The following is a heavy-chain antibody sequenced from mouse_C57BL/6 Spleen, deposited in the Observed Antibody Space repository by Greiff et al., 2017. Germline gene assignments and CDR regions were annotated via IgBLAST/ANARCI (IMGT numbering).Heavy chain of an antibody. V-gene: IGHV1-43*01. CDR1: GYSFTGYY. CDR3: ARCPYGGYPHLDY. Sequence: VQLQQSGPELVKPGASVKISCKASGYSFTGYYMHWVKQSSEKSLEWIGEINPSTGGTSYNQKFKGKATLTVDKSSSTAYMQLKSLTSEDSAVYYCARCPYGGYPHLDYWGQGTTLTVSS. D-gene: IGHD2-3*01. CDR2: INPSTGGT. J-gene: IGHJ2*01.